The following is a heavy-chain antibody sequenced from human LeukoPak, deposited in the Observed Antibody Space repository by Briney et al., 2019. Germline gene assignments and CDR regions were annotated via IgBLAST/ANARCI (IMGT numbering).Heavy chain of an antibody. D-gene: IGHD3-10*01. CDR1: GFSFDTYA. CDR3: AREIFGLGSYPDF. CDR2: IWHDGSHK. J-gene: IGHJ4*02. Sequence: GGSLRLSCAASGFSFDTYAMHWVRQAPGQGLEWVALIWHDGSHKFYSSSVRGQFTISRDNSKNTVYLQMNNLRPDDTAVYYCAREIFGLGSYPDFWGQGTLVTVSS. V-gene: IGHV3-33*01.